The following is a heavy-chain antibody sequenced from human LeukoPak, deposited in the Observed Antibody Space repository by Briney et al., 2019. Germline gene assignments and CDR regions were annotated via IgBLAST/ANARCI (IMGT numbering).Heavy chain of an antibody. Sequence: ASVKVSCEASGYTFTSYAMHWVRQAPGQRLEWMGWINAGNGNTKYSQKFQGRVTITRDTSASTAYMELSSLRSEDTAVYYCARDGDYYDSSGYYYYFDYWGQGTLVTVSS. V-gene: IGHV1-3*01. D-gene: IGHD3-22*01. CDR1: GYTFTSYA. CDR2: INAGNGNT. CDR3: ARDGDYYDSSGYYYYFDY. J-gene: IGHJ4*02.